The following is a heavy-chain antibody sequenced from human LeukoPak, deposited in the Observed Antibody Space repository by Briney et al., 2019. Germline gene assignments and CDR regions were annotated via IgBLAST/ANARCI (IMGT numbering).Heavy chain of an antibody. J-gene: IGHJ4*02. D-gene: IGHD3-22*01. CDR1: GYSFTSYW. CDR2: IYPGDSDT. Sequence: GESLKISCKGSGYSFTSYWIGWVRQMPGKGLEWMGIIYPGDSDTSYSPSFQGQVTISADKSISTAYLQWSSLRASDTAMYYCARPLGYDSSGYYPPSDYWGQGTLVTVSS. CDR3: ARPLGYDSSGYYPPSDY. V-gene: IGHV5-51*01.